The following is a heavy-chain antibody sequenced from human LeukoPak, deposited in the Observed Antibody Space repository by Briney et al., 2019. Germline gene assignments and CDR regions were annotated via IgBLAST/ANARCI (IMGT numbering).Heavy chain of an antibody. Sequence: AETLSLTCSVSGGSLSRYLWTWIRQPPGKGLEWIGYIYYTGSNNYNPSLKRRVTIPVDTSNNQFSLKLSSVTAADTAVYYCARDSGGYGYGAFDSLLQATMVTDCS. CDR2: IYYTGSN. CDR3: ARDSGGYGYGAFDS. CDR1: GGSLSRYL. J-gene: IGHJ3*02. V-gene: IGHV4-59*01. D-gene: IGHD5-12*01.